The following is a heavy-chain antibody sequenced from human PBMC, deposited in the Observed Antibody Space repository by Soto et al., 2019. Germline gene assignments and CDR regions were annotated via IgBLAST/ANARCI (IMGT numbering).Heavy chain of an antibody. J-gene: IGHJ4*02. V-gene: IGHV4-59*08. CDR3: AMRNGGTFDY. Sequence: QVQLQESGPGLVKPSETLSLTCTVSGGSISSYYWSWIRQPPGKGLEWLGYIYYSGSTNYNPSLKSRVTISVDTSKNQFSLKLSSVTAADTAVYYCAMRNGGTFDYWGQGTLVTVSS. CDR2: IYYSGST. CDR1: GGSISSYY. D-gene: IGHD2-15*01.